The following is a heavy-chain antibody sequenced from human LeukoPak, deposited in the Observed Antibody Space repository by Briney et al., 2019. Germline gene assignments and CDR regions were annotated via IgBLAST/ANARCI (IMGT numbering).Heavy chain of an antibody. D-gene: IGHD2-8*02. CDR2: INHSGST. J-gene: IGHJ4*02. CDR3: ARGRLVGHYFDY. CDR1: GGSFSGYY. Sequence: SETLSLTCAVYGGSFSGYYWSWIRQPPGKGLEWIGEINHSGSTNYNPSLKSRVTISVDTSKNQFSLKLSSVTAADTAVYYCARGRLVGHYFDYWGQGTPVTVSS. V-gene: IGHV4-34*01.